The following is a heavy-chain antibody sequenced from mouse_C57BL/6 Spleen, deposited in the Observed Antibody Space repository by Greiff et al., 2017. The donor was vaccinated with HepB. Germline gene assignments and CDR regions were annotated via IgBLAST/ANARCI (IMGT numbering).Heavy chain of an antibody. CDR2: INPSNGGT. V-gene: IGHV1-53*01. CDR3: AREDYYDYDERFAY. Sequence: QVQLQQPGTELVKPGASVKLSCKASGYTFTSYWMHWVKQRPGQGLEWIGNINPSNGGTNYNEKFKSKATLPVDKSSSTAYMQLSSLTSEDSAVYYCAREDYYDYDERFAYWGQGTLVTVSA. D-gene: IGHD2-4*01. CDR1: GYTFTSYW. J-gene: IGHJ3*01.